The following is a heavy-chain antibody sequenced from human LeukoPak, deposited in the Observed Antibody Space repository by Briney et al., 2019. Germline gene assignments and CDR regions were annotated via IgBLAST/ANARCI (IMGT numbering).Heavy chain of an antibody. J-gene: IGHJ4*02. CDR2: ISYDGSNK. CDR1: GFTFSSYG. CDR3: AKFAAVTPLDY. Sequence: PGGSLRLSCAASGFTFSSYGMHWVRQAPGKGLEWVAVISYDGSNKYYADSVKGRFTLSRDNSKNTLYLQMNSLRAEDTAVYYCAKFAAVTPLDYWGQGTLVTVSS. V-gene: IGHV3-30*18. D-gene: IGHD4-11*01.